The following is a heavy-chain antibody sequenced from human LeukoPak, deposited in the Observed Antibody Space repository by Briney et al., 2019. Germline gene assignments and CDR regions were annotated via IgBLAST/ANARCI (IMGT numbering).Heavy chain of an antibody. Sequence: RGSLRLSCAASGFIFSGYAVSWVRQVPGKGLEWVSAISSRGTSSYYADSVKGRFTISRDNSKNTFFLQMNSLRAEDTAMFFCARVGPPGPPYGDYTHFDYWGPGTLVTVSS. CDR2: ISSRGTSS. CDR3: ARVGPPGPPYGDYTHFDY. CDR1: GFIFSGYA. J-gene: IGHJ4*02. V-gene: IGHV3-23*01. D-gene: IGHD4-17*01.